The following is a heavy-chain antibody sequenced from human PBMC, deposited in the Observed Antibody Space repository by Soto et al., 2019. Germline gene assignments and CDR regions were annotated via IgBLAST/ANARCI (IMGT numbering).Heavy chain of an antibody. Sequence: EVQLLESGGGLVQPGGSLRLSCAASGFLFSTYTMNWVRQAPGRGLEWVATDGGQGHVSTTDYADSVRGRFTISRDNSKITLFLQIDSLSPEDTAVYFCTISPITYILGVEFDNWSQGTLVTVSS. CDR1: GFLFSTYT. D-gene: IGHD3-10*01. V-gene: IGHV3-23*01. CDR2: DGGQGHVSTT. CDR3: TISPITYILGVEFDN. J-gene: IGHJ4*02.